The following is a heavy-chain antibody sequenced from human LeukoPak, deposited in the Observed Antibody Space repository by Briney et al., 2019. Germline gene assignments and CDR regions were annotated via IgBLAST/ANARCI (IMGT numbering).Heavy chain of an antibody. V-gene: IGHV4-4*07. CDR3: AREGSYSSSWDPYYYYYMDV. D-gene: IGHD6-13*01. CDR2: IYTSGST. Sequence: SETLPLTCTVSGGSISGYYWSWIRQPAGKGLEWIGRIYTSGSTNYNPSLKSRVTISVDTSKNQFSLKLSSVTAADTAVYYCAREGSYSSSWDPYYYYYMDVWGKGTTVAVSS. CDR1: GGSISGYY. J-gene: IGHJ6*03.